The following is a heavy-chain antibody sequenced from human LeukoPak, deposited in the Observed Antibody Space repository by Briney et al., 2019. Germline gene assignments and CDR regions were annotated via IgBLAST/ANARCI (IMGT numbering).Heavy chain of an antibody. CDR3: ARDSRITMIVVPFDI. Sequence: PSETLSLTCTVSGGSISSGSYYWSWIRQPAGKGLEWIGRIYTSGSTNYNPSLKRRVTISVDTSKNQFSLKLSSVTAADTAVYYCARDSRITMIVVPFDIWGQGTMVTVSS. J-gene: IGHJ3*02. V-gene: IGHV4-61*02. D-gene: IGHD3-22*01. CDR2: IYTSGST. CDR1: GGSISSGSYY.